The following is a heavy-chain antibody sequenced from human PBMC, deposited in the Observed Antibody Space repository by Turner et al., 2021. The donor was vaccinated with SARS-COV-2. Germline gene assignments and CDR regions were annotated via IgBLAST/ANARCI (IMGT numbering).Heavy chain of an antibody. CDR2: VSGSGGGT. V-gene: IGHV3-23*01. J-gene: IGHJ2*01. Sequence: EVQLLESGGGLVQPGGSLRLSCAASGFTFSSYAISWVRQAPGMGLAWVSAVSGSGGGTFYADSVKGRVTISRDNSKNTLYLQMNSLRAEDTAVYYCAKETLELDWYFDLWGRGTLVTVSS. D-gene: IGHD3-3*02. CDR1: GFTFSSYA. CDR3: AKETLELDWYFDL.